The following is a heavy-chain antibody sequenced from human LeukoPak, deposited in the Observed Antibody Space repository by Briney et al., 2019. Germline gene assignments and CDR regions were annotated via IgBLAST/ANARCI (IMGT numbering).Heavy chain of an antibody. D-gene: IGHD1-1*01. V-gene: IGHV5-51*01. J-gene: IGHJ4*02. CDR2: IYPGDSET. Sequence: GESLKISCKASGYIVTNYCIAWVRQMPGKGLEWMGTIYPGDSETRYSPSFQGQVTMSADKSISTAYLQWSSLKASDTAMYYCARGTARFDYWGQGTLVSVSS. CDR1: GYIVTNYC. CDR3: ARGTARFDY.